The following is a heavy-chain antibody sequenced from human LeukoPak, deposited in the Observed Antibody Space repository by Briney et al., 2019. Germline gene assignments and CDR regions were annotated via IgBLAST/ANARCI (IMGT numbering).Heavy chain of an antibody. CDR3: AREGLAVALDY. V-gene: IGHV4-59*01. CDR2: IYYSGST. Sequence: SETLSLTCTVSGGSISSYYWSWIRQPPGKGLEWIGYIYYSGSTNYNPSLKSRVTISVDTSKNQFSLKLGSVTAADTAVYYCAREGLAVALDYWGQGSLVTVSS. D-gene: IGHD6-19*01. J-gene: IGHJ4*02. CDR1: GGSISSYY.